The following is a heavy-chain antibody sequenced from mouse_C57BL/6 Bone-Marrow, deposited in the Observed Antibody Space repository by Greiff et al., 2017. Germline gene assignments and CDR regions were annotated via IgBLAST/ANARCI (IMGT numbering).Heavy chain of an antibody. CDR3: AREGDYAGGYAMDY. CDR1: DSEVFPIAY. CDR2: ILPSIGRT. D-gene: IGHD2-13*01. V-gene: IGHV15-2*01. J-gene: IGHJ4*01. Sequence: QVQLQQSGSELRSPGSSVKLSCKDFDSEVFPIAYMSWVRQKPGNGFEWIGGILPSIGRTLYGEKFEDKATLDTDTLSNTAYLDLNSLTSEDSAIYNSAREGDYAGGYAMDYWGKGTSVTVSS.